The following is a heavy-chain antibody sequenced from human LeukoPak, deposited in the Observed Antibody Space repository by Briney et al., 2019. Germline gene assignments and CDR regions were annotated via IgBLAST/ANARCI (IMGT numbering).Heavy chain of an antibody. CDR2: ISGSGGST. Sequence: GGSLRLSRAASGFTFSSYAMSWVRQAPGKGLEWVSGISGSGGSTYYADSVKGRFTISRDNSKNTLYLQMNSLRAEDTAVYYCAKGAKRITMIVVVPFDHWGQGTLVTVSS. CDR1: GFTFSSYA. V-gene: IGHV3-23*01. J-gene: IGHJ4*02. D-gene: IGHD3-22*01. CDR3: AKGAKRITMIVVVPFDH.